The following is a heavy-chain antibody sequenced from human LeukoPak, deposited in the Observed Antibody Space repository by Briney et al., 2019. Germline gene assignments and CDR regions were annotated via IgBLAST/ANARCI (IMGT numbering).Heavy chain of an antibody. D-gene: IGHD3-22*01. CDR3: SSGSPYDSSGYGAFDI. CDR1: GYTFTSYY. V-gene: IGHV1-46*01. Sequence: ASVKVSCKASGYTFTSYYMHWVRQAPGQGLEWMGIINPSGGSTSYAQKFQGRVTMTRDTSTSTVYMELSSLRSEDTAAYYCSSGSPYDSSGYGAFDIWGQGTMVTVSS. CDR2: INPSGGST. J-gene: IGHJ3*02.